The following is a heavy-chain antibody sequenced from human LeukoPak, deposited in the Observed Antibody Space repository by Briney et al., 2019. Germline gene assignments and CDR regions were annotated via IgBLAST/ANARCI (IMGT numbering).Heavy chain of an antibody. CDR3: ARSSSDY. Sequence: ASVKVSCKASGYTFTDYYIHWVRQAPGQGLEWMGWINPAGGGTNYAQNFQGRVTMTSDTSISTAYMELSSLRSDDTALYYCARSSSDYWGQGTLVTVSS. J-gene: IGHJ4*02. D-gene: IGHD6-13*01. V-gene: IGHV1-2*02. CDR1: GYTFTDYY. CDR2: INPAGGGT.